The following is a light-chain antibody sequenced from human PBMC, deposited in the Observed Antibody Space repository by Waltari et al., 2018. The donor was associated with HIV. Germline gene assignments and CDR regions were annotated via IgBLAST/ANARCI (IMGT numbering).Light chain of an antibody. Sequence: IQMTQSPSSMSASLGDRVTITCRASQTIGIYLHWYQQKPGKAPNLLIYAASRLQSGVPSRFRGSGSETDFTLTISSLQPEDFATYYCQQSYSTPPTFGGGTKVDIK. V-gene: IGKV1-39*01. CDR3: QQSYSTPPT. J-gene: IGKJ4*01. CDR2: AAS. CDR1: QTIGIY.